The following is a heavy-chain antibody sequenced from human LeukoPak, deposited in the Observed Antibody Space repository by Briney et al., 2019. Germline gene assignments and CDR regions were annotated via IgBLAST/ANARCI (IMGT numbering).Heavy chain of an antibody. J-gene: IGHJ4*02. CDR1: GGSISSGGYY. V-gene: IGHV4-61*08. CDR2: IHSSGST. Sequence: PSETLSLTCTVSGGSISSGGYYWSWIRQPPGKGLEWIGYIHSSGSTNYSPSLKSRVTMSVDTSKNQFSLKLTSVTAADTALYYCARDLKNTAPYFDYWGQGTLVTVSS. D-gene: IGHD1/OR15-1a*01. CDR3: ARDLKNTAPYFDY.